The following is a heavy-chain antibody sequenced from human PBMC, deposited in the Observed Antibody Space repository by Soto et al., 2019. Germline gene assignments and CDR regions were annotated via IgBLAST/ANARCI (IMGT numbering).Heavy chain of an antibody. D-gene: IGHD6-13*01. Sequence: GGPVKGSCKGSGGAFRSYAISWVRQAPGQGLEWMGGIIPIFGTANYAQKFQGRVTITADESTSTAYMELSSLRSEDTAVYYCARGFWKDSSSWLYWGQGTLVTVSS. J-gene: IGHJ4*02. V-gene: IGHV1-69*01. CDR2: IIPIFGTA. CDR1: GGAFRSYA. CDR3: ARGFWKDSSSWLY.